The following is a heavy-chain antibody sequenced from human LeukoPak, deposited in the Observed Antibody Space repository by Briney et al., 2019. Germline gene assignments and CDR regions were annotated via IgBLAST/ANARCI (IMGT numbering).Heavy chain of an antibody. CDR3: ARGLYCSGGSRYQNDY. CDR1: GGSISSSNW. CDR2: IYHSVST. J-gene: IGHJ4*02. V-gene: IGHV4-4*02. Sequence: SETLSLTCAVSGGSISSSNWWSWVRQPPGKGLEWIGEIYHSVSTNYNPSLKSRVTISVDKSKNQFSLKLSSVTAADTAVYYCARGLYCSGGSRYQNDYWGQGTLVTVSS. D-gene: IGHD2-15*01.